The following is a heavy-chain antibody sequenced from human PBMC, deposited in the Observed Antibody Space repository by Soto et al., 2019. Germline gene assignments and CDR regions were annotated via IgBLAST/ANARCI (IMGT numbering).Heavy chain of an antibody. Sequence: GESLKISCQGSGYHFPTYYIAWVRQMPGKGLEWIGIMYPGNSDIRYSPSFQGQVTISADISVNTAYLQWGSLKASDTATCYCARPRYCTGNSCYLFDSWGQGTQVTVSS. CDR1: GYHFPTYY. D-gene: IGHD2-15*01. CDR3: ARPRYCTGNSCYLFDS. CDR2: MYPGNSDI. J-gene: IGHJ4*02. V-gene: IGHV5-51*03.